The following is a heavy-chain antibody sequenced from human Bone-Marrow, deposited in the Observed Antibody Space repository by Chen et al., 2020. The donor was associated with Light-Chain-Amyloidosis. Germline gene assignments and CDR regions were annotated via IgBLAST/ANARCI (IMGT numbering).Heavy chain of an antibody. V-gene: IGHV5-51*01. CDR2: IYPDDSDA. D-gene: IGHD5-12*01. J-gene: IGHJ4*02. CDR3: ARRRDGYNFDY. CDR1: GYTFPNYW. Sequence: EVQLEQSGPDVKKPGESLKISCKGSGYTFPNYWIGWVRPMPGKGLEWMGVIYPDDSDARYSPSFEGQVTISADKSITTAYLQWRSLKASDTAMYYCARRRDGYNFDYWGQGTLVTVSS.